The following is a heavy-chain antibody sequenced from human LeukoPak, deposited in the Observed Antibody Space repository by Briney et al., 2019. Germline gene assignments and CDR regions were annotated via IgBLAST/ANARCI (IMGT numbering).Heavy chain of an antibody. D-gene: IGHD4-17*01. J-gene: IGHJ4*02. V-gene: IGHV3-7*01. Sequence: GGSLRPSCAASGFTFTRYWMSWVRQAPGRGLEWVANIKQDGSETHCVDSVKGRFTISRDNARNLVYLQMNSLRDDDTAVYYCARDGDYIMPPFDYWGQGILVTVSS. CDR3: ARDGDYIMPPFDY. CDR2: IKQDGSET. CDR1: GFTFTRYW.